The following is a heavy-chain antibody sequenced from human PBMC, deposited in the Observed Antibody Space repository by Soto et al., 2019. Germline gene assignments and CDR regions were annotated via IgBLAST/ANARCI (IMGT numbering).Heavy chain of an antibody. Sequence: SETLSLTCTVSGGSISSYYWSWIRQPPGKGLEWIGYIYYSGSTNYNPSLKSRVTISVDTSKNQFSLKLSSVTAADTAVYYCARRMGMRYYYMDVWGKGTTVTVSS. J-gene: IGHJ6*03. CDR2: IYYSGST. CDR3: ARRMGMRYYYMDV. V-gene: IGHV4-59*08. CDR1: GGSISSYY.